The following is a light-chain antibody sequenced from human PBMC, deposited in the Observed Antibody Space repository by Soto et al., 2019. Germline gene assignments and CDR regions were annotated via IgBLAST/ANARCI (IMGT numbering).Light chain of an antibody. V-gene: IGLV2-14*03. CDR2: DVT. CDR1: SSDIGGYRY. J-gene: IGLJ2*01. Sequence: QSALTQPASVSGSPGQSVTISCTGTSSDIGGYRYVSWYQRRPGKAPKLMIHDVTNRPSGVSDRFSGSKSGNTASLTISGLQAEDEADYYCTSYTSDSSVIFGGGTQLTVL. CDR3: TSYTSDSSVI.